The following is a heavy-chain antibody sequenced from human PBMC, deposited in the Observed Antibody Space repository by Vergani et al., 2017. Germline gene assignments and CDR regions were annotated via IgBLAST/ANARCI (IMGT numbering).Heavy chain of an antibody. CDR2: IIPIIRLA. V-gene: IGHV1-69*02. D-gene: IGHD1-26*01. Sequence: QVHLEQSGTEVKKPGSSVKVSCKVSGDIFNNYTVTWVRQAPGQGLEWMGRIIPIIRLATSAQKFQDRVKITGDTSTNTVYMEMNNLRSEDTAVYYCARVSPGDKSGREPFDYWGQGTLVTVSS. J-gene: IGHJ4*02. CDR3: ARVSPGDKSGREPFDY. CDR1: GDIFNNYT.